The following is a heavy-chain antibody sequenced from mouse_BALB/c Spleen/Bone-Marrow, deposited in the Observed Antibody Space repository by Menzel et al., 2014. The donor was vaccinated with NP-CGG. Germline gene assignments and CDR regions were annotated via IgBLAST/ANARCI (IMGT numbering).Heavy chain of an antibody. CDR3: TRGIYYHGHYAMDY. V-gene: IGHV6-6*02. D-gene: IGHD1-1*01. J-gene: IGHJ4*01. CDR2: IRLKSNNYAT. CDR1: GFTFSNYW. Sequence: EVKLMESGGGLVQPGGSMKLSCVASGFTFSNYWMNWVRQSPEKGLEWVAEIRLKSNNYATHYAESVKGRFTISRDDPKSSVYLQMNNLRAEDTGIYYCTRGIYYHGHYAMDYWGQGTSVTVSS.